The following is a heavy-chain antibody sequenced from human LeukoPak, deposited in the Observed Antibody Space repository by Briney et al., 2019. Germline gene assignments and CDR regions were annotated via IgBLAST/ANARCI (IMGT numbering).Heavy chain of an antibody. J-gene: IGHJ6*02. CDR2: IWYNGSNK. CDR1: GFTFSSYG. CDR3: ARFRGFGEPRMDV. Sequence: SGGSLRLSCAASGFTFSSYGMHWVRQAPGKGLEWVALIWYNGSNKYYADSVKGRFTISRDNSKNTLYLQMNSLRAEDTAVYYCARFRGFGEPRMDVWDQGTTVTVSS. D-gene: IGHD3-10*01. V-gene: IGHV3-33*01.